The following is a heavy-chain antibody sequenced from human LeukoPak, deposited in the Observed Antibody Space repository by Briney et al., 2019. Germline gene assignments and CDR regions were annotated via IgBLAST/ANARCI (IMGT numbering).Heavy chain of an antibody. CDR3: GMTGYSSGWYYFDY. CDR1: GFTFSSYG. V-gene: IGHV3-7*01. D-gene: IGHD6-19*01. CDR2: IREDESEK. J-gene: IGHJ4*02. Sequence: GGSLRLSCAASGFTFSSYGMDWVRQAPGKGLEWVANIREDESEKNYVDSVKGRFTISRDNAWNSLYLQMNSLRPEDTAVYYCGMTGYSSGWYYFDYWGQGTLVTVSS.